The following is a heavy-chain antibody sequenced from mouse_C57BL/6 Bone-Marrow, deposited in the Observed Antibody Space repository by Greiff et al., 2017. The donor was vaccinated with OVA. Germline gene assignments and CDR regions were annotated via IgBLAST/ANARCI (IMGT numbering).Heavy chain of an antibody. CDR2: ISYDGSN. CDR1: GYSITSGYY. D-gene: IGHD2-14*01. Sequence: EVKLMESGPGLVKPSQSLSLTCSVTGYSITSGYYWNWIRQFPGNKLEWMGYISYDGSNNYNPSLKNRISITRDTSKNQFFLKLNSVTTEDTATYYCARRSYYRKFFDYWGQGTTLTVSS. J-gene: IGHJ2*01. CDR3: ARRSYYRKFFDY. V-gene: IGHV3-6*01.